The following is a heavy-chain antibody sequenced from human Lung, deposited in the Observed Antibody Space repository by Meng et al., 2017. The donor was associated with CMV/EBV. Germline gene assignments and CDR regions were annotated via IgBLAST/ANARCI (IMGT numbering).Heavy chain of an antibody. CDR2: INPKSGAT. V-gene: IGHV1-2*06. CDR1: RYTFTGYY. Sequence: QVQLEQSGAEVKRPGASVKVSCKASRYTFTGYYTHWVRQAPGQVLEGMGRINPKSGATDYAQKFQGRVTLTRDTSINTAYMELNRLTSDDTAVYYCARFGEVIDYWGQGTLVTVSS. CDR3: ARFGEVIDY. D-gene: IGHD3-10*01. J-gene: IGHJ4*02.